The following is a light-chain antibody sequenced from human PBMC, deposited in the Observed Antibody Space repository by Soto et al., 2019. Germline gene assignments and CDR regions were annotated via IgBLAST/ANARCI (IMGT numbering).Light chain of an antibody. Sequence: EIVLTQSPGTLSLSPGERATLSCRASQSVSSSYLAWYQQKPGQAPRLLIYGASSRATGIPDRFSGSGSGTEFTLTISRLEPEDFVVYYCQQYGSSLPWTFGQGTKVEIK. J-gene: IGKJ1*01. CDR2: GAS. CDR3: QQYGSSLPWT. CDR1: QSVSSSY. V-gene: IGKV3-20*01.